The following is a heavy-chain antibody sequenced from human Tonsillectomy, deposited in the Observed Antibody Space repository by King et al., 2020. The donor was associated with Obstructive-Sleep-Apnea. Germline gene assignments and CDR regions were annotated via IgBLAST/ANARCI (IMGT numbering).Heavy chain of an antibody. V-gene: IGHV3-30-3*01. J-gene: IGHJ4*02. CDR3: AYFDSSGYYSYFDY. D-gene: IGHD3-22*01. Sequence: VQLVESGGGVVQPGRSLRLSCAASGFTFSSYSMHWVRQAPGKGLEWWALISYDGDKKYYADSVKGRFTISRDNSKSALFLQMNSLRAEDTAVYYCAYFDSSGYYSYFDYWGQGTLVTVSS. CDR1: GFTFSSYS. CDR2: ISYDGDKK.